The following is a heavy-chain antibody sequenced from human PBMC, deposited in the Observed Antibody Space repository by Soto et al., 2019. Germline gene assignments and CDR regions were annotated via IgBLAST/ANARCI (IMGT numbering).Heavy chain of an antibody. V-gene: IGHV4-30-4*01. CDR2: IYYSGST. CDR1: GGSISSGDYY. J-gene: IGHJ6*02. D-gene: IGHD5-12*01. Sequence: SETLSLTCTVSGGSISSGDYYWSWIRQPPGKGLEWIGYIYYSGSTYYNPSLKSRVTISVDTSKNQFSLKLSSVTAADTAAYYCARDGGSLGGYDPNYYYYGMDGWGQGTTVTVSS. CDR3: ARDGGSLGGYDPNYYYYGMDG.